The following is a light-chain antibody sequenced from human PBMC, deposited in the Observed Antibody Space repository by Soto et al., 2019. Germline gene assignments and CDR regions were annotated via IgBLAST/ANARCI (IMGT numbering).Light chain of an antibody. CDR1: SSDVGAYNY. CDR3: SAYTRSSTVV. Sequence: QSALTQPASVSGSPGQSITISCTGTSSDVGAYNYVSWYQQHPGKAPRLMIYEVSNRPSGVSNRFSGSKSGNTASLTISGLQAEDEADYHCSAYTRSSTVVFGGGTKLTVL. V-gene: IGLV2-14*01. CDR2: EVS. J-gene: IGLJ2*01.